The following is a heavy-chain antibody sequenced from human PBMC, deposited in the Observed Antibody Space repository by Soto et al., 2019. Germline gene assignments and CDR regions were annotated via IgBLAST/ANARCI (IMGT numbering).Heavy chain of an antibody. CDR3: AKDPTFSSYGDYGMGYFDL. CDR2: ISGSGGST. J-gene: IGHJ2*01. Sequence: EVQLLESGGGLVQPGGSLRLSCAASGFTFSSYAMSWVRQAPGKGLEWVSAISGSGGSTYYADSVKGRFTISRDNSKNTQYLQMNSLRAEDTAVYYCAKDPTFSSYGDYGMGYFDLWGRGTLVTVSS. CDR1: GFTFSSYA. V-gene: IGHV3-23*01. D-gene: IGHD4-17*01.